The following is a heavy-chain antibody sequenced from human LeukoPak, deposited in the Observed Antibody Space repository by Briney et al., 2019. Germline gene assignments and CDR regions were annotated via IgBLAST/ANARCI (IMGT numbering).Heavy chain of an antibody. V-gene: IGHV4-30-4*08. CDR1: GGSISSGDYY. CDR3: AREDGSSGWYGKYFDY. CDR2: IYYSGST. Sequence: PSQTLSLTCTVSGGSISSGDYYWSWIRQPPGKGLEWIGYIYYSGSTYYNPSLKSRVTISVDTSKNQFSLKLSSVTAADTAVYYCAREDGSSGWYGKYFDYWGQGTLVTVSS. D-gene: IGHD6-19*01. J-gene: IGHJ4*02.